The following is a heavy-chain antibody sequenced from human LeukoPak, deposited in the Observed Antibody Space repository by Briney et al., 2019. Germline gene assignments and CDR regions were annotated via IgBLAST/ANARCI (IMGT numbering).Heavy chain of an antibody. CDR3: ARDSREGASYSSSWYYFDY. D-gene: IGHD6-13*01. CDR1: GGSISSYY. Sequence: SETLSLTCTVSGGSISSYYWSWLRQPPGKGLEWIGYIYYSGSTNYNPSLKSRVTISVDTSKNQFSLKLSSVTAADTAVYYCARDSREGASYSSSWYYFDYWGQGTLVTVSS. CDR2: IYYSGST. V-gene: IGHV4-59*01. J-gene: IGHJ4*02.